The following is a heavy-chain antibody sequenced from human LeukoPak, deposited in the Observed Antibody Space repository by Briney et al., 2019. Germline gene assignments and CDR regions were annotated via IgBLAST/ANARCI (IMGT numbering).Heavy chain of an antibody. Sequence: PGGSLRLSCAASGFTFDDYAMHWVRQAPGKGLEWVSLISGDGSTIYYADSVKGRFTISRDNAKNSLYLQMNSLRAEDTAVYYCAAMNGSLDYWGQGTLVTVSS. CDR3: AAMNGSLDY. V-gene: IGHV3-43*02. J-gene: IGHJ4*02. D-gene: IGHD1-26*01. CDR1: GFTFDDYA. CDR2: ISGDGSTI.